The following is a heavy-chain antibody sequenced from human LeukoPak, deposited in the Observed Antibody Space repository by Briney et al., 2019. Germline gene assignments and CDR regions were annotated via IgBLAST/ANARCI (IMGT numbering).Heavy chain of an antibody. CDR3: ARDPDVGGSAYVFDY. J-gene: IGHJ4*02. D-gene: IGHD2-15*01. V-gene: IGHV3-30-3*01. CDR2: ISYDGSNK. CDR1: GFTFSSYA. Sequence: GGSLRLSCAASGFTFSSYAMHWVRQAPGKGLEWVAVISYDGSNKYYADSVEGRFTISRDNSKNTLYLQMNSLRAEDTAVYYCARDPDVGGSAYVFDYWGQGTLVTVSS.